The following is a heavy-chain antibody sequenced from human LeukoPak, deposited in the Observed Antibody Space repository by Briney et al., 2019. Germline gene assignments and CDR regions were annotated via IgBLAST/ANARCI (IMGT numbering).Heavy chain of an antibody. CDR3: ARAASRGGYNLDMVWYFDY. V-gene: IGHV1-46*01. J-gene: IGHJ4*02. CDR1: GYTFTSYY. CDR2: INPSGGST. Sequence: ASVKVSCKASGYTFTSYYMHWVRQAPGQGLEWMGIINPSGGSTSYAQKFQGRVTMTRDMSTSTVYMELSSLRSEDTAVYYCARAASRGGYNLDMVWYFDYWGQGTLVTVSS. D-gene: IGHD5-24*01.